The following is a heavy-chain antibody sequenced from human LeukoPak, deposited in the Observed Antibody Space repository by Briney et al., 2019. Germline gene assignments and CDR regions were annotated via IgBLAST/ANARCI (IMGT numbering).Heavy chain of an antibody. V-gene: IGHV3-23*01. CDR3: AKVASYSRSEYGSGSFDS. CDR2: ITTSGGST. J-gene: IGHJ4*02. CDR1: GFTFSTYA. D-gene: IGHD3-10*01. Sequence: GGSLRLSCAASGFTFSTYAMSWVRQAPGKGLEWVSGITTSGGSTYCADSVKGRFTISRDNSKNTLYLQLDSLGAEDTAVYFCAKVASYSRSEYGSGSFDSWGQGTLITVSS.